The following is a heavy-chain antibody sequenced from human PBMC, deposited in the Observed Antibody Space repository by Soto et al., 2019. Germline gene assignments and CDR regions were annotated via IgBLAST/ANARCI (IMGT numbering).Heavy chain of an antibody. J-gene: IGHJ3*02. CDR2: IYWDDDK. CDR3: AHRTGPAYYCSGGSCYRPDAFDI. CDR1: GFSLSTSGVG. D-gene: IGHD2-15*01. V-gene: IGHV2-5*02. Sequence: SGPTLVNPTQTLTLTCTFSGFSLSTSGVGVGWIRQPPGKALEWLALIYWDDDKRYSPSLKSRLTITKDTSKNQVVLTMTNMDPVDTATYYCAHRTGPAYYCSGGSCYRPDAFDIWGQGTMVTVSS.